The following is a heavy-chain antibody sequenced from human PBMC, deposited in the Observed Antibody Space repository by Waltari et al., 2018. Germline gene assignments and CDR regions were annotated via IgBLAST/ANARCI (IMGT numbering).Heavy chain of an antibody. V-gene: IGHV3-21*01. CDR3: ARDLDSSGWHYYYGMDV. J-gene: IGHJ6*02. CDR1: GFTFSSYS. CDR2: ISSSSSYI. D-gene: IGHD6-19*01. Sequence: EVQLVESGGGLVKPGGSLRLSCAASGFTFSSYSMNWVRQAPGKGLEWVSFISSSSSYIYYADSVKGRFTISRDNAKNSLYLQMNSLRAEDTAVYYCARDLDSSGWHYYYGMDVWGQGTTVTVSS.